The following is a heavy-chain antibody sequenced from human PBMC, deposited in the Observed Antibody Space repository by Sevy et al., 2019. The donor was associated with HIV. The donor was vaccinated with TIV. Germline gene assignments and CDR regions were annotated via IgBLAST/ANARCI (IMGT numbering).Heavy chain of an antibody. D-gene: IGHD2-8*01. CDR1: GFAFYDYS. CDR2: LSFGCGKI. CDR3: ARAGCTSPHDY. V-gene: IGHV3-23*01. Sequence: GGSLRLSCAASGFAFYDYSMSWIRQAPGKGLEWVATLSFGCGKINYADSVKGRFTISRDNSKNSFYLQMDNLRVEDTALYYCARAGCTSPHDYWGQGTRVTVSS. J-gene: IGHJ4*02.